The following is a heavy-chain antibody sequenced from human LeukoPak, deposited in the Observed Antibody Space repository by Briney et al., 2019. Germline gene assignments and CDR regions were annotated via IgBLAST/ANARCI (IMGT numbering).Heavy chain of an antibody. Sequence: ASVKVSCKASGYTFTSYDINWVRQATGQGLEWMGWVNPNSANTGYAQKFQGRVTITRNTSISTAYMELSSLRSEDTAVYYCARVGDGSYYEPSLFAFDIWGQGTMVTVSS. D-gene: IGHD1-26*01. J-gene: IGHJ3*02. CDR3: ARVGDGSYYEPSLFAFDI. CDR1: GYTFTSYD. CDR2: VNPNSANT. V-gene: IGHV1-8*03.